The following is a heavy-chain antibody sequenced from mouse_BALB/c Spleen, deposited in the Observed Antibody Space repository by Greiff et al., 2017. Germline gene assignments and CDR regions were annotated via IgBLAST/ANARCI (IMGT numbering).Heavy chain of an antibody. D-gene: IGHD2-2*01. CDR1: GYTFTDYY. CDR2: IYPGSGNT. Sequence: QVHVKQSGPELVKPGASVKISCKASGYTFTDYYINWVKQKPGQGLEWIGWIYPGSGNTKYNEKFKGKATLTVDTSSSTAYMQLSSLTSEDTAVYFCARRNGYDMFAYWGQGTLVTVSA. CDR3: ARRNGYDMFAY. V-gene: IGHV1-84*02. J-gene: IGHJ3*01.